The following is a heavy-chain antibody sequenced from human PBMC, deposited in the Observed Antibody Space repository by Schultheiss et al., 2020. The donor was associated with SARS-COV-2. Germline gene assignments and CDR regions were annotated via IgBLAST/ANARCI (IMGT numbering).Heavy chain of an antibody. V-gene: IGHV4-34*01. J-gene: IGHJ6*02. Sequence: SETLSLTCAVYGGSFSGYYWSWIRQPPGKGLEWIGEINHSGSTNYNPSLKSRVTISVDTSKNQFSLKLSSVTAADTAVYYCARIETYYYAMDVWGQGTTVTVSS. CDR1: GGSFSGYY. CDR2: INHSGST. CDR3: ARIETYYYAMDV.